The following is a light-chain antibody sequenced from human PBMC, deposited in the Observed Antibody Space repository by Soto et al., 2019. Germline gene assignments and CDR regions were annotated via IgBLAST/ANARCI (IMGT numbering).Light chain of an antibody. Sequence: QSALTQPASVSGSPGQSITISCTGTSSDVGGYNYVSWYQQHPGKAPKLMIYDVSNRPSGVSNRFSGCKSGNTASLTISGLQAEDEADYYCSSYTSSSTCPDVFGTGTKVTVL. CDR2: DVS. J-gene: IGLJ1*01. CDR3: SSYTSSSTCPDV. V-gene: IGLV2-14*01. CDR1: SSDVGGYNY.